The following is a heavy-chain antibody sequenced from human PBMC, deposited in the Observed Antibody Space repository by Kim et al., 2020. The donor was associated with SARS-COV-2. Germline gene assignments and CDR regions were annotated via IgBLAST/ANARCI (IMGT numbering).Heavy chain of an antibody. CDR2: ISYDGSNK. V-gene: IGHV3-30*18. J-gene: IGHJ4*02. D-gene: IGHD1-26*01. CDR3: AKLVGATSVFDY. CDR1: GFTFSSYG. Sequence: GGSLRLSCAASGFTFSSYGMHWVRQAPGKGLEWVAVISYDGSNKYYADSVKGRFTISRDNSKNTLYLQMNSLRAEDTAVYYCAKLVGATSVFDYWGQGTL.